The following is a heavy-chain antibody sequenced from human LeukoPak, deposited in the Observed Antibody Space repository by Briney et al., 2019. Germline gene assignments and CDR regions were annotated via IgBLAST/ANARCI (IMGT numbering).Heavy chain of an antibody. J-gene: IGHJ4*02. CDR1: GGSISSYY. CDR3: ACGSGCGSYPGTY. Sequence: PSETLSLTCTVSGGSISSYYWSWIRQPPGKGLEWIGYIYYSGSTNYNPSLKSRVAISVDTSKNQFSLKLNSVTAADTAVYYCACGSGCGSYPGTYWGQGTLVTVSS. D-gene: IGHD1-26*01. V-gene: IGHV4-59*01. CDR2: IYYSGST.